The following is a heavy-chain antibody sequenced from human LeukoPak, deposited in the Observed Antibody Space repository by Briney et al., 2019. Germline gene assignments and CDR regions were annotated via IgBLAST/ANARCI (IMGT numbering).Heavy chain of an antibody. CDR2: IYYSGST. V-gene: IGHV4-59*01. Sequence: SETLSLTCTVSGGSISSYYWSWIRQPPGKGLEWIGYIYYSGSTNYNPSLKSRVTISVDTSKNQFSLKLSSVTAADTAVYYCARGTRVYGDYEGWGQGTLVTVSP. D-gene: IGHD4-17*01. J-gene: IGHJ4*02. CDR3: ARGTRVYGDYEG. CDR1: GGSISSYY.